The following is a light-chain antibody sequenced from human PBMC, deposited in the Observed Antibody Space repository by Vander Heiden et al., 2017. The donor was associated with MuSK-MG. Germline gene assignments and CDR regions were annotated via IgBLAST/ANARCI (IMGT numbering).Light chain of an antibody. CDR3: RQHNRYPRT. J-gene: IGKJ4*01. CDR2: AAS. V-gene: IGKV1-17*01. Sequence: DLPVTPSPSSLSASVGDRVTITCRASQGIRNDLGWYQQKPGKAPKRLIYAASSLQSGVPSRFSGSGSGTECTLTISSLQPEDLSTYYCRQHNRYPRTFGGGTTVEIK. CDR1: QGIRND.